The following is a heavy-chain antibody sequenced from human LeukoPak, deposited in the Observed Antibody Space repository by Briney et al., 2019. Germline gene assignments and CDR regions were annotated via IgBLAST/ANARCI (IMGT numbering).Heavy chain of an antibody. J-gene: IGHJ4*02. CDR1: GFTFSTYW. Sequence: GGSLRLSCAASGFTFSTYWMNWVRQAPGKGLEWVANIKPDGSEKYFVDSVKGRFTIFRDNAKNSLYLQMNSLRAEDTAVYYCLRSGGYWGQGTPVTVSS. D-gene: IGHD1-26*01. V-gene: IGHV3-7*01. CDR3: LRSGGY. CDR2: IKPDGSEK.